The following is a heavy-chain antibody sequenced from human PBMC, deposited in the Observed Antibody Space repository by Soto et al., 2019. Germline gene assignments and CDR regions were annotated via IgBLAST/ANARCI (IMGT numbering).Heavy chain of an antibody. D-gene: IGHD1-26*01. J-gene: IGHJ4*02. CDR1: GGTFRSYA. CDR2: IIPIFGTA. CDR3: ARERSGNPNYFDY. V-gene: IGHV1-69*13. Sequence: SVKVSCKASGGTFRSYAISWVRQAPGQGLEWMGGIIPIFGTANYAQKFQGRVTITADESTSTAYMELSSLRSEDTAVYYCARERSGNPNYFDYWGQGTLVTVSS.